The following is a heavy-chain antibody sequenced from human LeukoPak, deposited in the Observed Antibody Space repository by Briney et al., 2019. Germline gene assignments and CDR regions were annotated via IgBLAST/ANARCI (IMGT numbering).Heavy chain of an antibody. CDR2: IIPNSGGT. V-gene: IGHV1-2*02. CDR1: GYTFTGYY. D-gene: IGHD3-22*01. J-gene: IGHJ4*02. CDR3: ARDRTLHYYESSGYCFDC. Sequence: ASVKVSCKASGYTFTGYYMHWVRQAPGQGLEWMGWIIPNSGGTNYAQKFQGRVTMTGDTSISTAYMELSRLTSDDTAIYYCARDRTLHYYESSGYCFDCWGQGTLVTVSS.